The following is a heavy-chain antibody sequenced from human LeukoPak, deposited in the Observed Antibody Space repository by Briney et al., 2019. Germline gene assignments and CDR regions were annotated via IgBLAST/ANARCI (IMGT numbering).Heavy chain of an antibody. CDR3: ASSADILTGYYGY. V-gene: IGHV3-21*01. D-gene: IGHD3-9*01. CDR1: GFTFSSYS. Sequence: GGSLRLSCAASGFTFSSYSMNWVRQAPGKGLEWVSSISSSSSYIYYAVSVKGRFTISRDNAKNSLYLQMNSLRAEDTAVYYCASSADILTGYYGYWGQGTLVTVSS. J-gene: IGHJ4*02. CDR2: ISSSSSYI.